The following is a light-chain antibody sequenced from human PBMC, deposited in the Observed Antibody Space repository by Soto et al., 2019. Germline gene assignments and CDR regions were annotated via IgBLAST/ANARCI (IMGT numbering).Light chain of an antibody. CDR3: SSYTTSTTVI. J-gene: IGLJ2*01. CDR2: AVS. Sequence: QSALTQPASVPGSPGQSITISCTGTSSDIGDHNSVSWYLQQPGKAPKLMIYAVSNRPSGVSNRFSGSKSGNTASLTISGLQAEDEADYYCSSYTTSTTVIFGGGTKLTVL. CDR1: SSDIGDHNS. V-gene: IGLV2-14*03.